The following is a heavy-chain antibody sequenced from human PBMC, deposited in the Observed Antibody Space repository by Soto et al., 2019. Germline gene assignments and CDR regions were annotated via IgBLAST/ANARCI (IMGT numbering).Heavy chain of an antibody. CDR1: GGSFSGYY. J-gene: IGHJ4*02. CDR3: ARGRRGGANRPVVVPDAMYY. CDR2: INHSGST. Sequence: SETLSLTCAVYGGSFSGYYWSWIRQPPGKGLEWIGEINHSGSTNYNPSLKSRVTISVDTSKNQFSLKLSSVTAAGTAVYYCARGRRGGANRPVVVPDAMYYWGQGNLVTVSS. V-gene: IGHV4-34*01. D-gene: IGHD2-2*01.